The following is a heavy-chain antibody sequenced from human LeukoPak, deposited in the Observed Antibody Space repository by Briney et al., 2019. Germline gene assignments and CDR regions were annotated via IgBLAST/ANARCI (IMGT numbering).Heavy chain of an antibody. D-gene: IGHD3-10*01. J-gene: IGHJ4*02. Sequence: GGSLRLSCAASGFTFSSYGMHWVRQAPGKGLEWVAFIRYDGSNKYYADSVKGRFTISRDNSKNTLYLQMNSLRAEDTAVYYCAKDRSYYGSGSYYDYYFGYWGQGTLVTVSS. CDR3: AKDRSYYGSGSYYDYYFGY. CDR2: IRYDGSNK. CDR1: GFTFSSYG. V-gene: IGHV3-30*02.